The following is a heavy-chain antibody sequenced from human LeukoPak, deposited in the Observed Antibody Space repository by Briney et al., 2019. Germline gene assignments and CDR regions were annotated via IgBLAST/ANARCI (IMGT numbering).Heavy chain of an antibody. Sequence: GGSLRLSCAASGFTFSSYWMSWVRQAPGKGLEWVANIKQDGSEKYYVDSVRGRFTISRDNAKNSLYLQMNTLRAEDTAVYYCARDVETLLNRMDVWGQGTTVIVSS. CDR2: IKQDGSEK. J-gene: IGHJ6*02. V-gene: IGHV3-7*01. D-gene: IGHD5-18*01. CDR3: ARDVETLLNRMDV. CDR1: GFTFSSYW.